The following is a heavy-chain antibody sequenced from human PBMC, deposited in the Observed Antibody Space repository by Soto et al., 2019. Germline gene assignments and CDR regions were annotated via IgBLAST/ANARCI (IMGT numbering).Heavy chain of an antibody. CDR2: INAGNGNT. CDR3: AKMGGGIRLNYFDY. Sequence: ASVKVSCKASGYTFTGYAMHWVRQAPGQRLEWMGWINAGNGNTKYSQKFQGRVTITRDTSASTAYMELSSLRADDTAVYYCAKMGGGIRLNYFDYWGRGALVTVSS. V-gene: IGHV1-3*01. J-gene: IGHJ4*02. CDR1: GYTFTGYA. D-gene: IGHD1-26*01.